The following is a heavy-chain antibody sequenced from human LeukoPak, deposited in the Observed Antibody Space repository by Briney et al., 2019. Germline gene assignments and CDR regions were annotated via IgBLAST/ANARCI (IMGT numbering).Heavy chain of an antibody. CDR1: GFTFSSYW. Sequence: GGSLRLSCAASGFTFSSYWMSWVRQAPGKGLEWVANIKQDGSEKYYVDSVKGRFTISRDNAKNSLYLQMNSLRAEDTAVYYCATEDTAMVLLQDAFDIWGQGTMVTVSS. J-gene: IGHJ3*02. V-gene: IGHV3-7*01. CDR2: IKQDGSEK. CDR3: ATEDTAMVLLQDAFDI. D-gene: IGHD5-18*01.